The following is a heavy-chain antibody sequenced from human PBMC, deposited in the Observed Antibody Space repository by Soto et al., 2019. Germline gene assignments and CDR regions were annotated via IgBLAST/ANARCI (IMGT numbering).Heavy chain of an antibody. CDR1: GGSISSYY. Sequence: PSETLSLTCTVSGGSISSYYWSWIRQPPGKGLEWIGYIYYSGSTNYNPSLKSRVTISVDTSKNQFSLKLSSVTAADTAVYYCARDHGSGSYSLGYWGQGTLVAVSS. J-gene: IGHJ4*02. CDR2: IYYSGST. CDR3: ARDHGSGSYSLGY. D-gene: IGHD3-10*01. V-gene: IGHV4-59*12.